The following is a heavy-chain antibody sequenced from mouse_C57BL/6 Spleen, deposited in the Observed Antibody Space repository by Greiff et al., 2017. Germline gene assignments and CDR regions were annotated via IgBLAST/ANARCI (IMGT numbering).Heavy chain of an antibody. Sequence: VQLQQPGAELVKPGASVKLSCKASGYTFTSYWMHWVQQRPGQGLEWIGMIHPNSGSTNYNEKFKSKATLTVDKSSSTAYMQLSSLTSEDAAVYYCARNYYGSSPTGYFDVWGTGTTVTVSS. J-gene: IGHJ1*03. V-gene: IGHV1-64*01. CDR3: ARNYYGSSPTGYFDV. D-gene: IGHD1-1*01. CDR1: GYTFTSYW. CDR2: IHPNSGST.